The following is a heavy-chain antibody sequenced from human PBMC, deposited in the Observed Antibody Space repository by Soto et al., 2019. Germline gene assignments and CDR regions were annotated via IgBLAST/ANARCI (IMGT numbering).Heavy chain of an antibody. CDR1: GYTFTSYY. Sequence: ASVKVSCKASGYTFTSYYMHWVRQAPGQGLEWMGIINPSGGSTSYAQKFQGRVTMTRDTSTSTVYMELSSLRSEDTAVYYCARYPDLGSSSSHAFDFWGQGTMVPVSS. CDR3: ARYPDLGSSSSHAFDF. V-gene: IGHV1-46*01. CDR2: INPSGGST. J-gene: IGHJ3*01. D-gene: IGHD6-6*01.